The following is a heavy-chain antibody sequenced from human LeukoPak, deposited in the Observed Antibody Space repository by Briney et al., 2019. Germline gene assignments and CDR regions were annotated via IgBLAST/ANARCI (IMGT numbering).Heavy chain of an antibody. CDR2: ISAYNGNT. CDR1: GYTFTSYG. V-gene: IGHV1-18*01. Sequence: EASVKVSCKASGYTFTSYGISWVRQAPGQGLEWMGWISAYNGNTNYAQKLQGRVTMTTDTSTSTAYMELRSLRSDDTAVYYCARGGPAAYYYYYYMDVWGKGTTVTVSS. D-gene: IGHD2-2*01. J-gene: IGHJ6*03. CDR3: ARGGPAAYYYYYYMDV.